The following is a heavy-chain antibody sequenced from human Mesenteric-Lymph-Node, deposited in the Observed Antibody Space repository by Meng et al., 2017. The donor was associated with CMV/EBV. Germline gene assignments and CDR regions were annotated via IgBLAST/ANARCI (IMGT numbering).Heavy chain of an antibody. D-gene: IGHD3-16*01. V-gene: IGHV3-23*05. CDR1: GITFTNYA. CDR3: AKVLQAHITAYYYGMDV. CDR2: IHKRSINT. J-gene: IGHJ6*02. Sequence: GESLKISCEVSGITFTNYAINWVRQAPGKGLEWVSLIHKRSINTDYLDYADSVKGRFTISRDNSRDILYLQMSSLRADDTAIYYCAKVLQAHITAYYYGMDVLGQGTPVTVSS.